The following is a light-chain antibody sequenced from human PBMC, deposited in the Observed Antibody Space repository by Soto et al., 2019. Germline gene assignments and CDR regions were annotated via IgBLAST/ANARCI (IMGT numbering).Light chain of an antibody. J-gene: IGKJ4*01. V-gene: IGKV1-39*01. Sequence: DIPMTQSPFSLPASVGDRVNITCRASQSISNYLNWYQHKPGRAPSLLIHGASSLQGDVPSRVSGSGSGTDFTLTISSLHPEDFTTYYCQQTYSAPLTFGGGTRVEF. CDR3: QQTYSAPLT. CDR2: GAS. CDR1: QSISNY.